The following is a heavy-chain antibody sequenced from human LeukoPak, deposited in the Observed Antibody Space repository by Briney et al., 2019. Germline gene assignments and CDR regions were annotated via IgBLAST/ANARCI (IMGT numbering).Heavy chain of an antibody. J-gene: IGHJ3*02. CDR2: IYYSGST. CDR1: GGSISSSSYY. D-gene: IGHD4-17*01. V-gene: IGHV4-61*05. CDR3: ARFTGTVTKLLHAFDI. Sequence: SETLSLTCTVSGGSISSSSYYWSWIRQPPGKGLEWIGYIYYSGSTNYNPSLKSRVTISVDTSKNQFSLKLSSVTAADTAVYYCARFTGTVTKLLHAFDIWGQGTMVTVSS.